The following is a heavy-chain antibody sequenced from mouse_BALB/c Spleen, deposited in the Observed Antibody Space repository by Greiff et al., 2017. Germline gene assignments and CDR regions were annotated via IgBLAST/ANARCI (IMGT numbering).Heavy chain of an antibody. J-gene: IGHJ4*01. V-gene: IGHV1-55*01. Sequence: QVQLQQPGAELVKPGTSVKLSCKASGYNFTSYWINWVKLRPGQGLEWIGDIYPGSGSTNYNEKFKSKATLTVDTSSSTAYMQLSSLASEDSALYYCARDDYDSYAMDYWGQGTSVTVSS. D-gene: IGHD2-4*01. CDR2: IYPGSGST. CDR1: GYNFTSYW. CDR3: ARDDYDSYAMDY.